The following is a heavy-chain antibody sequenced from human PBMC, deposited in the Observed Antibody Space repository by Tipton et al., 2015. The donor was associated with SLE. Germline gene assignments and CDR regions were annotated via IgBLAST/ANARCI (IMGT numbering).Heavy chain of an antibody. J-gene: IGHJ4*02. CDR3: ARWVSGYADY. D-gene: IGHD5-12*01. CDR2: ISYSGST. CDR1: GGSLSRYY. V-gene: IGHV4-59*01. Sequence: TLSLTCTVSGGSLSRYYWGWIRHPPGKGLEWIGYISYSGSTNYNPSLKSRVTLSDDTSKTQFSLKLSSVSAADTAEDYGARWVSGYADYWGQGTLVTVSS.